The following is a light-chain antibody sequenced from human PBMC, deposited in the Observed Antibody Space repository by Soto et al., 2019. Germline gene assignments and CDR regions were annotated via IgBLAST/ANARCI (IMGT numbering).Light chain of an antibody. CDR1: PSISSSY. J-gene: IGKJ2*01. V-gene: IGKV3-20*01. CDR3: QQFGGSPRT. CDR2: GAS. Sequence: EIVLTQSPGTLSLSPGERATLSCRASPSISSSYLAWYQQKPGQAPRLLIYGASSRATGIPDRFSGSGSGTDFTLTISRLEPEDFAVYYCQQFGGSPRTFGQGTKLEIK.